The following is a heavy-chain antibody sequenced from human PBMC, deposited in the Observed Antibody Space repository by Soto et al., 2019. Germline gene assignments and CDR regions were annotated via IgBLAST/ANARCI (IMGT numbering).Heavy chain of an antibody. J-gene: IGHJ3*02. Sequence: SGPTLVNPTQTLTLTCTFSGFSLSTSGMCVSWIRQPPGKALEWLARIDWDDDKYYSTSLKTRLTISKDTSKNQVVLTMTNMDPVDTATYYCARSAGAIGTDAFDIWGQGTMVTVSS. CDR2: IDWDDDK. D-gene: IGHD1-1*01. CDR1: GFSLSTSGMC. V-gene: IGHV2-70*11. CDR3: ARSAGAIGTDAFDI.